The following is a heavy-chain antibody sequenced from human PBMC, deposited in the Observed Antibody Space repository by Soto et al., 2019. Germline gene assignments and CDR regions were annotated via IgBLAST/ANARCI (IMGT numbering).Heavy chain of an antibody. V-gene: IGHV1-69*02. CDR3: ASSVNGIGAAALGGYYGMYV. CDR1: GGTFSSYT. Sequence: QVQLVQSGAEVKKPGSSVKVSCKASGGTFSSYTISWVQQAPGQGLEWMGRIIPILGMANYAQKFQGRVTITAHKFTSTANMELSSLRSDDSAVYYCASSVNGIGAAALGGYYGMYVSGEGTTVIVSS. D-gene: IGHD6-13*01. J-gene: IGHJ6*04. CDR2: IIPILGMA.